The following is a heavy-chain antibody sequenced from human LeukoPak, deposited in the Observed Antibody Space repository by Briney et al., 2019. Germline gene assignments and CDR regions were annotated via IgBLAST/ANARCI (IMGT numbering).Heavy chain of an antibody. V-gene: IGHV3-30*03. J-gene: IGHJ4*02. CDR1: GFTFSSYG. CDR2: ISYDGSNK. Sequence: GGSLRLSCAASGFTFSSYGMHWVRQAPGKGLEWVAIISYDGSNKFYADSVKGRFTISRDNSMNTVYLQMNSLRAEDTAVYYCARERERGGGPYYPDYWGQGTLVTVSS. D-gene: IGHD3-22*01. CDR3: ARERERGGGPYYPDY.